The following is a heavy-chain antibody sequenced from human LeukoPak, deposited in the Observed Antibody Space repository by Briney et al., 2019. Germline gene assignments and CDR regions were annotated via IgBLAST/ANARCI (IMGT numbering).Heavy chain of an antibody. CDR1: GGSISSYY. J-gene: IGHJ4*02. Sequence: SETLSLTCTVSGGSISSYYWSWIRQPPGKGLEWIGYIYYSGSTNYNPSLKSRVAISVDTSKNQFSLKLSSVTAADTAVYYCARWSYYGSGSQSFDYWGQGTLVTVSS. CDR2: IYYSGST. V-gene: IGHV4-59*01. CDR3: ARWSYYGSGSQSFDY. D-gene: IGHD3-10*01.